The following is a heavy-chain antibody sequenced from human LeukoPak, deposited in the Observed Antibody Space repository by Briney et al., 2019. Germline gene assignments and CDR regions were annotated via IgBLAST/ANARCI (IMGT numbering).Heavy chain of an antibody. CDR2: INPSGGST. CDR3: ARTSIAARWMLLY. J-gene: IGHJ4*02. D-gene: IGHD6-6*01. Sequence: GASVKVSCKASGYTFTGYYMHWVRQAPGQGLEWMGIINPSGGSTSYAQKFQGRVTMTRDMSTSTVYMELSSLRSEDTAVYYCARTSIAARWMLLYWGQGTLVTVSS. V-gene: IGHV1-46*01. CDR1: GYTFTGYY.